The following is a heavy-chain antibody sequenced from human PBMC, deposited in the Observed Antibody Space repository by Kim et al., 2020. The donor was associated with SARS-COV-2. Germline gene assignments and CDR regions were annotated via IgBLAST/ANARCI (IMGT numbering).Heavy chain of an antibody. D-gene: IGHD2-2*01. CDR1: GYTLTELS. CDR3: ATHPPYCSSTSCYYYGMDV. V-gene: IGHV1-24*01. CDR2: FDPEDGET. J-gene: IGHJ6*02. Sequence: ASVKVSCKVSGYTLTELSMHWVRQAPGKGLEWMGGFDPEDGETIYAQKFQGRVTMTEDTSTDTAYMELSSLRSEDTAVYYCATHPPYCSSTSCYYYGMDVWGQGTTVNFSS.